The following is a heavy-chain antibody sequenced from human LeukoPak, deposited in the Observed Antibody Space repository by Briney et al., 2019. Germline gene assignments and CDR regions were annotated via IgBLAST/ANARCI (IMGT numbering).Heavy chain of an antibody. CDR3: ARDGPYYYGSGSSPNNNWFDP. J-gene: IGHJ5*02. V-gene: IGHV4-38-2*02. Sequence: SETLSLTCTVSGYSISTEYYWGWIRQPPGEGLEWIGNVYHSGSSYKNPSLKSRVTLSVDTSKNQFSLKLSSVTAADTAVYYCARDGPYYYGSGSSPNNNWFDPWGQGTLVTVSS. D-gene: IGHD3-10*01. CDR1: GYSISTEYY. CDR2: VYHSGSS.